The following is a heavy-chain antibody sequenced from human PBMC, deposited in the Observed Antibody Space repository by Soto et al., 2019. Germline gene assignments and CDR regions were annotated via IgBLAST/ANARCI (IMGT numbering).Heavy chain of an antibody. CDR3: AKDRTTSSYYYYYMDV. V-gene: IGHV3-23*01. J-gene: IGHJ6*03. Sequence: EVQLLESGGGLVQPGGSLRLSCAASGFTFSSYAMSWVRQAPGKGLECVSAISGSGGSTYYADSVKGRFTISRDNSKNTLYLQMNSLRAEETAVYYCAKDRTTSSYYYYYMDVWGKGTTVTVSS. CDR2: ISGSGGST. D-gene: IGHD4-17*01. CDR1: GFTFSSYA.